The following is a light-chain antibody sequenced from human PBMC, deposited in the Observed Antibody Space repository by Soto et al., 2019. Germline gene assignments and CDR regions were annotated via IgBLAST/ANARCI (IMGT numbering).Light chain of an antibody. J-gene: IGKJ1*01. CDR2: DAS. Sequence: EIVLRQSPGTLSLSPGERATLSCRASRSVSSSHLAWYQHNPGRAPRRLIYDASNGATGIPPGFRGSGSGTDFPLTISRLEPEDFAVYYCQQYGSPPPWTFGQGTKVDIK. CDR3: QQYGSPPPWT. V-gene: IGKV3-20*01. CDR1: RSVSSSH.